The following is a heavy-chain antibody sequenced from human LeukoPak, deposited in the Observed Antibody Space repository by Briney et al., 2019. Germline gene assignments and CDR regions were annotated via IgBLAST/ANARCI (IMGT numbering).Heavy chain of an antibody. CDR3: ARRRYYDGSGYLE. CDR1: GGSISSSSYY. CDR2: IYYSGRT. Sequence: PSETLSLTCTVSGGSISSSSYYWGWIRQPPGKGLEWIGSIYYSGRTYYSPSLKSRVTMSVDPSKNQFSLTLRSVTAADTAVYYCARRRYYDGSGYLEWGQGTLLSVSS. J-gene: IGHJ1*01. V-gene: IGHV4-39*01. D-gene: IGHD3-22*01.